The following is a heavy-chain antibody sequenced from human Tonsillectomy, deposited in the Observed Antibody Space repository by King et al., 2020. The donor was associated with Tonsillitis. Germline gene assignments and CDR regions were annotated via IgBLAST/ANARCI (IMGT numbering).Heavy chain of an antibody. J-gene: IGHJ5*02. V-gene: IGHV1-18*04. Sequence: GQLVQSGAEVKKPGASVKLSCKASGYTFTDYGINWVRQAPGQGLEWMGWINNYNGDTNYARKFQGRLTVTTETSTSTAYMELRSLRSDDTAVYYFGTLARGGLPFADPWGLGTLVPVSS. D-gene: IGHD3-16*01. CDR1: GYTFTDYG. CDR2: INNYNGDT. CDR3: GTLARGGLPFADP.